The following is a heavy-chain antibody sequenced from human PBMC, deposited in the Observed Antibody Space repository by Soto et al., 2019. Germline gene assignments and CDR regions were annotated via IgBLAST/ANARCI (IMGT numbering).Heavy chain of an antibody. J-gene: IGHJ6*02. V-gene: IGHV1-69*06. Sequence: SVKVSCKASGGTFSSYAISWVRQAPGQGLEWMGGVIPIFGTANYAQKFQGRVTITADKSTSTANMELSSLRSEDTAVYYCARDRVVVVPAAIYYYYYGMDVWGQGTTVTVSS. D-gene: IGHD2-2*02. CDR1: GGTFSSYA. CDR3: ARDRVVVVPAAIYYYYYGMDV. CDR2: VIPIFGTA.